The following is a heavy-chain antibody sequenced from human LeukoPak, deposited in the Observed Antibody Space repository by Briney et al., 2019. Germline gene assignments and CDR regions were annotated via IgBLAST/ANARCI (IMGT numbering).Heavy chain of an antibody. V-gene: IGHV1-2*02. CDR3: ARANFLYCSSSTCLFDY. D-gene: IGHD2-2*01. Sequence: ASVKVSCKASGYTFTDYYMHWVRQAPGQGFEWMEWINPNDGDTNYAQKFQGRVTMTRDTSISTAHMEASRLRSDDTAVYYCARANFLYCSSSTCLFDYWGQGTLVTVSS. CDR2: INPNDGDT. CDR1: GYTFTDYY. J-gene: IGHJ4*02.